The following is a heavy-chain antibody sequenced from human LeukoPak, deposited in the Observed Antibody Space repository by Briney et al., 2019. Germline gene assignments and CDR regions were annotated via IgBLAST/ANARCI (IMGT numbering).Heavy chain of an antibody. CDR1: GGSFSGYY. Sequence: SETLSLTCAVYGGSFSGYYWSWIRQPPGKGLEWIGEINHSGSTNYNPSLKSRVTISVDTSKKQFSLKLSSVTAADTAVYYCARAGYDSSGYYSGWGQGTLVTVSS. V-gene: IGHV4-34*01. CDR3: ARAGYDSSGYYSG. J-gene: IGHJ4*02. D-gene: IGHD3-22*01. CDR2: INHSGST.